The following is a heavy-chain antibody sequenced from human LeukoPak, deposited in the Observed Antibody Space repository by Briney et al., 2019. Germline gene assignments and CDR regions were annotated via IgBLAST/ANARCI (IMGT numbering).Heavy chain of an antibody. CDR3: ASARYFDY. CDR1: GFTFSTYW. J-gene: IGHJ4*02. CDR2: IKEDGSEK. Sequence: GGSLRLSCAASGFTFSTYWMSWVRQAPGKGLEWVANIKEDGSEKNYVDSVKGRFTISRDNAKNSLYLQMNSLRAEDTAVYYCASARYFDYWGQGMLVTVSS. V-gene: IGHV3-7*01.